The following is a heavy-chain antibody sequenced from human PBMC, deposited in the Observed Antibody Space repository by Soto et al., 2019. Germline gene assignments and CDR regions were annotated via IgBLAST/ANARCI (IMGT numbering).Heavy chain of an antibody. J-gene: IGHJ4*02. CDR1: GFTFSSYD. V-gene: IGHV3-13*01. CDR3: ARAQGIAAARGFDY. D-gene: IGHD6-13*01. Sequence: PGGSLRLSCAASGFTFSSYDMHWVRQATGKGLEWVSAIGTAGDTYYPGSVKGRFTISRENAKNSLYLQMNSLRAGDTAVYYCARAQGIAAARGFDYWGQGTLVTVSS. CDR2: IGTAGDT.